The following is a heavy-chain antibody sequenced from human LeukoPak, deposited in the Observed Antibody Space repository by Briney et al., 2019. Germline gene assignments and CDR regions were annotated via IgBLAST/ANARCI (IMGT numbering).Heavy chain of an antibody. CDR1: GFSLSTSGVG. CDR3: THAATFPYNYGPWVFDY. CDR2: IYWDDDK. V-gene: IGHV2-5*02. D-gene: IGHD5-18*01. Sequence: SGPTLVNPTQTLTLTCTFSGFSLSTSGVGVGWIRQPPGKALEWLAFIYWDDDKRYSPSLKSRLTITKDTSKNHVVLTLTNMDPVDTATYYCTHAATFPYNYGPWVFDYWGQGTLVTVSS. J-gene: IGHJ4*02.